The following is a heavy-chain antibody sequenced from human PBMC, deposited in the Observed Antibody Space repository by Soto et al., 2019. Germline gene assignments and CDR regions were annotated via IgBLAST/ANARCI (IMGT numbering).Heavy chain of an antibody. J-gene: IGHJ4*02. D-gene: IGHD3-10*02. CDR2: MSYDGSDT. V-gene: IGHV3-30*03. CDR1: GFIFSNNG. Sequence: QVQLVESGGGVVQPGRSLRLSCVGSGFIFSNNGMHWVRQTPGKGLEWVAFMSYDGSDTFYADSVKGRFTISTDNSKTTLFLHMRNLRAEYTSMYYCTIVRVADSALDHWVQGTLVTFSS. CDR3: TIVRVADSALDH.